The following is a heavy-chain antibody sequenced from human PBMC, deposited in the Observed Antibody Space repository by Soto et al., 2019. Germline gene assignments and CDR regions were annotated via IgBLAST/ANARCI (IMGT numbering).Heavy chain of an antibody. D-gene: IGHD1-1*01. J-gene: IGHJ3*02. V-gene: IGHV1-8*01. CDR1: GYTFTSYD. CDR3: ARGCRTTTSNTDAFDS. Sequence: ASVKVSCKASGYTFTSYDINWVRQATGQGLEWMGWMNPNSGNTGYAQKFQGRVTMTRNTSISTAYMELSSLRSEDTAVYYCARGCRTTTSNTDAFDSWGQGTRVTV. CDR2: MNPNSGNT.